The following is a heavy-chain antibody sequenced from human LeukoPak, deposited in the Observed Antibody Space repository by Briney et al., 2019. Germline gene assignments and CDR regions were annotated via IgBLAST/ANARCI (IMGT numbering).Heavy chain of an antibody. Sequence: ASVKVSCKASGYTFTGYYMHWVRQAPRQGLEWMEWINHNSGGTNYAQKFQGRGAMTRDTSITTVYIELNRLRSDDTAVYYCARDRLGGTNWFDPWGQGTLVTVSS. V-gene: IGHV1-2*02. D-gene: IGHD3-9*01. CDR2: INHNSGGT. CDR3: ARDRLGGTNWFDP. J-gene: IGHJ5*02. CDR1: GYTFTGYY.